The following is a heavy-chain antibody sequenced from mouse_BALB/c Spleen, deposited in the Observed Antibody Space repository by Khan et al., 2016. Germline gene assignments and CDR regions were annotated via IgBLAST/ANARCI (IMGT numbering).Heavy chain of an antibody. D-gene: IGHD2-3*01. V-gene: IGHV1-7*01. J-gene: IGHJ1*01. CDR3: ARDDGYYYWYFDV. Sequence: QVQLQQSGAELAKPGASVKMSCKASGYTFTSYWMHWVKQRPGQGLEWIGYINPSTGYTEYNQKFKDKATLTADNSSSTAYMQLSSLTSEDSAVYYCARDDGYYYWYFDVWGAGTTVTVSS. CDR1: GYTFTSYW. CDR2: INPSTGYT.